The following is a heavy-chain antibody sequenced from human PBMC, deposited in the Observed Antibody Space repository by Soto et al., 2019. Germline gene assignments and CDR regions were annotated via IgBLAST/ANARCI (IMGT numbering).Heavy chain of an antibody. CDR2: IYYSGNS. D-gene: IGHD4-17*01. CDR3: ARRNGDYVWRFDS. V-gene: IGHV4-59*08. Sequence: QVHLQESGPGLVKPSETLSLTCNVSGDSISSFYWSWIRQPPGKGLEWIGYIYYSGNSNYNPSHKSRVTMSVDTSRNQFSLKLSSVTAADTAVYYCARRNGDYVWRFDSWGQGTRVTVSS. CDR1: GDSISSFY. J-gene: IGHJ5*01.